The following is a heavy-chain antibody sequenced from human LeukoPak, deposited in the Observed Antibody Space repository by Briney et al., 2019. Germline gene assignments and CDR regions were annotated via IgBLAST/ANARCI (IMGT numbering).Heavy chain of an antibody. CDR1: GYTFTGYY. Sequence: GASVKVSCKASGYTFTGYYMHWVRQAPGQGLEWMGWINPNSGSTNYAQKFQGRVTMTRDTSISTAYMELSRLRSDDTAVYYCARDSLYCSGGSCYPDNWFDPWGQGTLVTVSS. CDR2: INPNSGST. CDR3: ARDSLYCSGGSCYPDNWFDP. D-gene: IGHD2-15*01. V-gene: IGHV1-2*02. J-gene: IGHJ5*02.